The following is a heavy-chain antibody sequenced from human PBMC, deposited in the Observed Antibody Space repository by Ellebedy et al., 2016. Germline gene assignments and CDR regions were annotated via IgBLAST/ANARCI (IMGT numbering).Heavy chain of an antibody. V-gene: IGHV5-51*01. J-gene: IGHJ4*02. Sequence: GGSLRLSCKASGYSFTNYWIGWVRQMPGKGLEWMGIIYPDDSDIRSNPSFQGHVSLSVDKSTSPAYLQWNILKASDTAIYHCARPSNYGAFDYWGQGTLVTVSS. CDR1: GYSFTNYW. CDR2: IYPDDSDI. D-gene: IGHD4-17*01. CDR3: ARPSNYGAFDY.